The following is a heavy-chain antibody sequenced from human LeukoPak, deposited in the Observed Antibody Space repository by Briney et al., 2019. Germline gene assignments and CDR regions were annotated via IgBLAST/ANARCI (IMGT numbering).Heavy chain of an antibody. CDR2: IIPIFGTA. CDR3: AREKDNQGYFQH. Sequence: SVKISCKASGGTFSSYAISWVRQAPGQGLEWMGGIIPIFGTANYAQKFQGRVTITADKSTSTAYMELSSLRSEDTAVYYCAREKDNQGYFQHWGQGTLVTISS. CDR1: GGTFSSYA. V-gene: IGHV1-69*06. D-gene: IGHD1-14*01. J-gene: IGHJ1*01.